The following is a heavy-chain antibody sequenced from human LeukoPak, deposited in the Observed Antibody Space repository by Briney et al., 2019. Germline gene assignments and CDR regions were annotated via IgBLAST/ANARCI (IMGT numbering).Heavy chain of an antibody. D-gene: IGHD3-22*01. J-gene: IGHJ4*02. CDR1: GGSISSSGYY. CDR3: ARSTYYDLDY. CDR2: IYYSGST. Sequence: PSETLSLTRTVSGGSISSSGYYWGWIRQPPGKGLEWIGSIYYSGSTYDNPSLKSRVTISVDTSKNQFSLRLSSVTAADTAVYYCARSTYYDLDYWGQGSLVTVSS. V-gene: IGHV4-39*01.